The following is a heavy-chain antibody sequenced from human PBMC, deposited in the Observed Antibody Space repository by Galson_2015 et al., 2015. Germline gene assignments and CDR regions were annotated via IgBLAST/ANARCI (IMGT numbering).Heavy chain of an antibody. V-gene: IGHV4-39*01. CDR3: ARTYYDFWSEKFTFDS. Sequence: SRVTISVDTSKNQFSLKVTSVTAADTAVYYCARTYYDFWSEKFTFDSWGQGTLVTVSS. J-gene: IGHJ4*02. D-gene: IGHD3-3*01.